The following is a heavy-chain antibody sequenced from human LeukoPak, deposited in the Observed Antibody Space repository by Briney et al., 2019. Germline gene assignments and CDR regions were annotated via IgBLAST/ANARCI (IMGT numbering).Heavy chain of an antibody. V-gene: IGHV3-23*01. D-gene: IGHD6-13*01. CDR3: ANGPTVGAAAGVDY. Sequence: GGSLRLSCAASGFTFSSYAMSWVRQAPGKWLEWVSAINSSGGRTYYADSVRGRFTISRDNSKNTLYLQMNSLRAEDTAIYYCANGPTVGAAAGVDYWGQGTLVTVSS. CDR2: INSSGGRT. J-gene: IGHJ4*02. CDR1: GFTFSSYA.